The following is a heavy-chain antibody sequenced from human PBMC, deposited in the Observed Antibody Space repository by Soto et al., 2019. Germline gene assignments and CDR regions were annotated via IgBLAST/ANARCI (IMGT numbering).Heavy chain of an antibody. CDR1: GDTFLSND. Sequence: ASVKVSCKASGDTFLSNDINWVRQAPGQGLEWMGRINPNSGNTGYAQKLQGRLTMTRNTSITTVYMELSSLRSEDTAVYYCAPLTDSSGYWGQGTLVTVSS. CDR3: APLTDSSGY. CDR2: INPNSGNT. J-gene: IGHJ4*02. V-gene: IGHV1-8*01. D-gene: IGHD6-19*01.